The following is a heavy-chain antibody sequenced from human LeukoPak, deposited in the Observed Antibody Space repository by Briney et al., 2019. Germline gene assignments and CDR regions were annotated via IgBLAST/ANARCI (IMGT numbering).Heavy chain of an antibody. V-gene: IGHV1-69*04. CDR2: IIPNLGTT. J-gene: IGHJ4*02. CDR1: GGTSNSHA. CDR3: ATTNDGGGYQWGDFFDF. Sequence: SVKVSCKASGGTSNSHAISWVRQAPGQGLEWMGRIIPNLGTTNRAQTFQDRVTLTADKSTNTAYMELTSLTSDDTAVYYCATTNDGGGYQWGDFFDFWGQGTLVTVSS. D-gene: IGHD3-22*01.